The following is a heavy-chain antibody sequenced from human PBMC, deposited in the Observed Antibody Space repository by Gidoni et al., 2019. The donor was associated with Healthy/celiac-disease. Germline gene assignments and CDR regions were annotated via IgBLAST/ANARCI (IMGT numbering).Heavy chain of an antibody. CDR1: GFTFSSYW. CDR2: IKQDGSEK. V-gene: IGHV3-7*03. D-gene: IGHD1-1*01. Sequence: CPASGFTFSSYWMSWVRQAPGKGLEWVANIKQDGSEKYYVDSVKGRFTISRDNAKNSLYLKMNSLRAEDTAVYYCARGLERWGNWFDPWGQGTLVTVSS. CDR3: ARGLERWGNWFDP. J-gene: IGHJ5*02.